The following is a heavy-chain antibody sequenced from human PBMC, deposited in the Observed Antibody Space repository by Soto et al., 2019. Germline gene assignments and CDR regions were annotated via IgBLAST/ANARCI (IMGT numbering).Heavy chain of an antibody. Sequence: GGSLRLSCAASGFTFSSYSMNWVRQAPGKGLEWVSYISSSSSTIYYADSVKGRFTISRDNAKNSLYLQMNSLRDEDTAVYYCARRVDTAMVTGYYGMDVWGQGTTVTVSS. CDR3: ARRVDTAMVTGYYGMDV. D-gene: IGHD5-18*01. V-gene: IGHV3-48*02. CDR2: ISSSSSTI. J-gene: IGHJ6*02. CDR1: GFTFSSYS.